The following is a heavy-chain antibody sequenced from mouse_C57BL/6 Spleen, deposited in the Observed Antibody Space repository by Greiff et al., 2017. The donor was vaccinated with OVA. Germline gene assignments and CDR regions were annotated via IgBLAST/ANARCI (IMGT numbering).Heavy chain of an antibody. CDR2: IYPGDGDT. CDR1: GYAFSSSW. Sequence: QVQLKQSGPELVKPGASVKLSCKASGYAFSSSWMNWVKQRPGKGLEWIGRIYPGDGDTNYNGKFKGKATLTADKSSSTAYMQLSSLTSEDSAVYFCVNWDWFAYWGQGTLVTVSA. CDR3: VNWDWFAY. J-gene: IGHJ3*01. D-gene: IGHD4-1*01. V-gene: IGHV1-82*01.